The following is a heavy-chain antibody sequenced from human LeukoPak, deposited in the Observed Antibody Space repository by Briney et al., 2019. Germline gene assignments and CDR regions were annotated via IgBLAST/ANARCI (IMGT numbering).Heavy chain of an antibody. CDR2: IQNDGNNK. CDR1: GFTFSSNG. J-gene: IGHJ4*02. Sequence: GGSLRLSCAASGFTFSSNGMHWVRQAPGKGLECVAFIQNDGNNKKYADSVKGRFTISRDNSKNTLYLQMHSLRAEDTAVYYCARDWGTSSLYLVNWGQGTLVTVSS. D-gene: IGHD6-6*01. V-gene: IGHV3-30*02. CDR3: ARDWGTSSLYLVN.